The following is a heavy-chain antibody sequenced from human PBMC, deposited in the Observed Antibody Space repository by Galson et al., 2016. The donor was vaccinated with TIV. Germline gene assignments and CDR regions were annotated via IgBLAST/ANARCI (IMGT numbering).Heavy chain of an antibody. J-gene: IGHJ6*03. Sequence: SVKVSCKASGFTLSSYSVNWVRQAPGQGLQWMGYISGYNGNRNSAQKFQGRLSVTADTSTNIAFLELRRLTSDDTAVYYCARMPTKTFDFWSGYDNQFHMDVWGKGTSVTVSS. CDR3: ARMPTKTFDFWSGYDNQFHMDV. D-gene: IGHD3-3*01. CDR1: GFTLSSYS. CDR2: ISGYNGNR. V-gene: IGHV1-18*01.